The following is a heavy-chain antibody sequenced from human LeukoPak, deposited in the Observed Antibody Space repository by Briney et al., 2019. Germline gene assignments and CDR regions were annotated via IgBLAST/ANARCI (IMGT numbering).Heavy chain of an antibody. CDR2: ISWNSGNI. Sequence: GGSLRLSCAASGFTFDDYVMHWVRQAPGKGLEWVSRISWNSGNIAYADSVKGRFTISRDNAKNSLYLQMNNLRADDTALYYCSRGEEYGSSWYGGWFDPWGQGTLVTVSS. CDR1: GFTFDDYV. D-gene: IGHD6-13*01. V-gene: IGHV3-9*01. J-gene: IGHJ5*02. CDR3: SRGEEYGSSWYGGWFDP.